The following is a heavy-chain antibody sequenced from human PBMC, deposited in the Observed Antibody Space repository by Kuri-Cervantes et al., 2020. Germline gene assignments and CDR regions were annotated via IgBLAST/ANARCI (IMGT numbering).Heavy chain of an antibody. J-gene: IGHJ3*02. D-gene: IGHD2-15*01. CDR1: GFTLSNYW. V-gene: IGHV3-7*01. CDR3: ARVDIVVVVATNILSAFDM. Sequence: GGSLRLSCAASGFTLSNYWMTWVRQAPGKGLEWVANIKKDGSEKYYVDSVRGRFIISRDNAKNSLHLQMDSLRAEDTAVYYCARVDIVVVVATNILSAFDMWGQGTMVTVSS. CDR2: IKKDGSEK.